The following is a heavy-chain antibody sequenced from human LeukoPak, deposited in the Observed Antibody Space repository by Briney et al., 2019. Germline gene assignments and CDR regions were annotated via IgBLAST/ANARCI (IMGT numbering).Heavy chain of an antibody. CDR2: ISSSGSTI. Sequence: PGGSLRLSCAASGFTFSSYEMTWFRQAPGKGREWVSYISSSGSTIYYADSVKGRFTISRDNAKNSLYLQMNSLRAEDTAVYYCAELGITMIGGVWGKGTTVTISS. J-gene: IGHJ6*04. D-gene: IGHD3-10*02. CDR3: AELGITMIGGV. V-gene: IGHV3-48*03. CDR1: GFTFSSYE.